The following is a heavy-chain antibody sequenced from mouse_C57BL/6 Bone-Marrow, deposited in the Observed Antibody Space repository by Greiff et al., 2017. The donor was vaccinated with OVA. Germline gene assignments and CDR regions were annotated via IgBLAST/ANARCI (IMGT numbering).Heavy chain of an antibody. CDR1: GFTFSSYT. CDR2: ISGGGGNT. CDR3: ARHGVYDCYYYYDY. V-gene: IGHV5-9*01. Sequence: EVQLVESGGGLVKPGGSLKLSCAASGFTFSSYTMSWVRQTPEKRLEWVATISGGGGNTYYPDSVKGRFTISGDNAKNTLYLQMIRLRSEDTSLYVCARHGVYDCYYYYDYWGQGATLTVSS. J-gene: IGHJ2*01. D-gene: IGHD2-3*01.